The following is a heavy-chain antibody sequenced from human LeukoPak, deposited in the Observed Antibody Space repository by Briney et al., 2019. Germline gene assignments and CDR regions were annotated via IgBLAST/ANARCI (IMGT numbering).Heavy chain of an antibody. CDR1: SSGDYY. D-gene: IGHD6-13*01. CDR3: AKGVGQLVRYYFDY. Sequence: SSGDYYWTWIRQPAGKGLEWVSGVSWNSGSIGYADSVKGRFTISRDNAKNSLYLQMNSLRAEDTAVYYCAKGVGQLVRYYFDYWGQGTLVTVSS. CDR2: VSWNSGSI. J-gene: IGHJ4*02. V-gene: IGHV3-9*01.